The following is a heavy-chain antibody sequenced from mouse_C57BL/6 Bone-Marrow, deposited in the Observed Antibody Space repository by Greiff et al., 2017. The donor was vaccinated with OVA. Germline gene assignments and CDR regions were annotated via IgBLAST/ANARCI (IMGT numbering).Heavy chain of an antibody. V-gene: IGHV1-64*01. D-gene: IGHD2-5*01. CDR1: GYTFTSYW. CDR3: AREEYSNPSSWFAY. Sequence: QVQLQQPGAELVKPGASVKLSCKASGYTFTSYWMHWVKQRPGQGLEWIGMIHPNSGSTNYNEKFKSKATLTVDKSSSTAYMQLSSLTSEDSAVDYCAREEYSNPSSWFAYWGQGTLVTVSA. J-gene: IGHJ3*01. CDR2: IHPNSGST.